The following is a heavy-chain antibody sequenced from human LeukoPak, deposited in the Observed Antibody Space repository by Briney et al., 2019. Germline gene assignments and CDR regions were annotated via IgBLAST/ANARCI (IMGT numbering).Heavy chain of an antibody. CDR3: ARGIVGATVYFDY. Sequence: ASVKVSCKASGGTFSSCAISWVRQAPGQGLEWMGGIIPIFGTANYAQKFQGRVTITADESTSTAYMELSSLRSEDTAVYYCARGIVGATVYFDYWGQGTLVTVSS. CDR1: GGTFSSCA. J-gene: IGHJ4*02. D-gene: IGHD1-26*01. CDR2: IIPIFGTA. V-gene: IGHV1-69*13.